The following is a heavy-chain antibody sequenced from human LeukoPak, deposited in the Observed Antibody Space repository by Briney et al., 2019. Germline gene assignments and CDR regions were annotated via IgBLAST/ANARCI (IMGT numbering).Heavy chain of an antibody. V-gene: IGHV1-24*01. D-gene: IGHD3-3*01. CDR1: GYTLTELS. CDR3: ATYPRKTYYDFWSGYPTYYFDY. J-gene: IGHJ4*02. CDR2: FDPEDGET. Sequence: ASVKVSCTVSGYTLTELSMHWVRQAPGKGLEWMGGFDPEDGETIYAQKFQGRVTMTEDTSTDTAYMELSSLRSEDTAVYYCATYPRKTYYDFWSGYPTYYFDYWGQGTLVTVSS.